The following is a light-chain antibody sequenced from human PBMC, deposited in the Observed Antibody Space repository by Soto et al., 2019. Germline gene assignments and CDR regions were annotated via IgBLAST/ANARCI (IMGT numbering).Light chain of an antibody. V-gene: IGKV3-15*01. CDR3: QQYNNLPPT. Sequence: DIVMTQSPLTLSVSPGESATLSCRASERVSTNLAWYQQTPGQAPRLLIYSASRRPTDIPGRFSGSGSGAEFTLTISSLQSEYFAIYYCQQYNNLPPTFGQGTKVEVK. CDR2: SAS. J-gene: IGKJ1*01. CDR1: ERVSTN.